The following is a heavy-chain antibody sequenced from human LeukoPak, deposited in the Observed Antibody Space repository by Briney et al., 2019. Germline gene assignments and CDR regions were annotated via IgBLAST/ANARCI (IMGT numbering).Heavy chain of an antibody. CDR2: IYPGDSDT. D-gene: IGHD2-15*01. V-gene: IGHV5-51*01. Sequence: ASVKVSCKPSRYSFTRYWIVWVRQMPGKRREWMGMIYPGDSDTRYSPSFHAKVNISANKSISTAYLQWSSLKASDTAMYYCARQGCSGGSCYGAFDYWGQGTLVTVSS. J-gene: IGHJ4*02. CDR1: RYSFTRYW. CDR3: ARQGCSGGSCYGAFDY.